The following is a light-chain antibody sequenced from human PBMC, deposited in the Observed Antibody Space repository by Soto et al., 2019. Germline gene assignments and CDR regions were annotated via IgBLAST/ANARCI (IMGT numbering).Light chain of an antibody. CDR1: SGHSSYA. J-gene: IGLJ2*01. Sequence: QPVLTQSPSASASLGASVKLTCTLRSGHSSYAIAWHQQQPEKGPRYLMKLNSDGSHSKGDGIPDRFSGSSSGAERYLTISSLQSEDEADYYCQTWGTGTHVVFGGGTKLTVL. CDR3: QTWGTGTHVV. V-gene: IGLV4-69*01. CDR2: LNSDGSH.